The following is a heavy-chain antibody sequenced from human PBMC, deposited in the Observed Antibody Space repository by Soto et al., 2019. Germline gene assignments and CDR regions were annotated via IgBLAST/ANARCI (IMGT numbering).Heavy chain of an antibody. D-gene: IGHD2-8*02. CDR1: GYSFTRYW. V-gene: IGHV5-51*01. CDR3: ARVRESTAAFDY. J-gene: IGHJ4*02. Sequence: PGESLKISCKGSGYSFTRYWIGWVRQMPGKGLEWMGVIYPRDSDTRYSPSFQGQVTISADKSISTAYLQWSSLKASDTAMYYCARVRESTAAFDYWGQGTLVTVSS. CDR2: IYPRDSDT.